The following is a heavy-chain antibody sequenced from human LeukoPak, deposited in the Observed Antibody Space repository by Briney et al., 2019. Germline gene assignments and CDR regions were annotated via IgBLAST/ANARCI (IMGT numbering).Heavy chain of an antibody. CDR2: ISSSGSTI. CDR1: GFTFSDYY. CDR3: ARGSITMVRGVIITPQYYYMDV. Sequence: GGSLRLSCAASGFTFSDYYMSWIRQAPGKGLEWVSYISSSGSTIYYADSVKGRFTISRDNAKNSLYLQMNSLRAEDTAVYYCARGSITMVRGVIITPQYYYMDVWGKGTTVTISS. J-gene: IGHJ6*03. D-gene: IGHD3-10*01. V-gene: IGHV3-11*01.